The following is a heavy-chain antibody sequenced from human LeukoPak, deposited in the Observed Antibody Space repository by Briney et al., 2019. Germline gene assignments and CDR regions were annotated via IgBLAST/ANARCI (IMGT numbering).Heavy chain of an antibody. CDR2: ISGSGGST. Sequence: GGSLRLSCAASGFTFSSYAMSWVRQAPGKGLEWVSAISGSGGSTYYADSVKGRFTISRDNSKNTLYLQMNSPTAEDTAVYYCARGQLSVFDYGLDVWGQGTTVTVSS. D-gene: IGHD5-18*01. V-gene: IGHV3-23*01. CDR3: ARGQLSVFDYGLDV. CDR1: GFTFSSYA. J-gene: IGHJ6*02.